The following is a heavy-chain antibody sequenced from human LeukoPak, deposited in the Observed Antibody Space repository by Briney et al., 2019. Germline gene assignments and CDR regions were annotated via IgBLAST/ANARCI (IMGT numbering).Heavy chain of an antibody. CDR2: MNPNSGNT. J-gene: IGHJ5*02. V-gene: IGHV1-8*01. Sequence: ASMKVSCKASGYTFTSYDINWVRQATGRGLEWMGWMNPNSGNTGYAQKFQGRVTMTRNTSISTAYMELSSLRSEDTAVYYCARYRIAAVGWFDPWGQGTLVTVSS. CDR1: GYTFTSYD. D-gene: IGHD6-13*01. CDR3: ARYRIAAVGWFDP.